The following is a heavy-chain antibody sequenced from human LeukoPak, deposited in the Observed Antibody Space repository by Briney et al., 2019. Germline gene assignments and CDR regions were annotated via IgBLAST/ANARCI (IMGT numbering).Heavy chain of an antibody. CDR2: NYYSGST. CDR1: GGSISSYY. CDR3: ARVIVVVVAATQEVWFDP. V-gene: IGHV4-59*12. Sequence: SETLSLTCTVSGGSISSYYWSWIRQPPGKGLEWIGYNYYSGSTNYNPSLKSRVTISVDTSKNQFSLKLSSVTAADTAVYYCARVIVVVVAATQEVWFDPWGQGTLVTVSS. J-gene: IGHJ5*02. D-gene: IGHD2-15*01.